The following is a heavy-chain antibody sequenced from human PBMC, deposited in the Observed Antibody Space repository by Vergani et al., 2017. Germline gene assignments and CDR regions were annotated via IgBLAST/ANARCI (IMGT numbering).Heavy chain of an antibody. CDR2: IGTAGDT. D-gene: IGHD6-13*01. CDR1: GFTFSSYD. Sequence: EVQLVESGGGLVQPGGSLRLSCAASGFTFSSYDMHWVRQATGKGLEWVSAIGTAGDTYYPGSVKGRFTISRENAKNSLYLQMNSLRAEDTAVYYCARDPGSSSWYDWFDPWGQGTLVTVSS. V-gene: IGHV3-13*01. J-gene: IGHJ5*02. CDR3: ARDPGSSSWYDWFDP.